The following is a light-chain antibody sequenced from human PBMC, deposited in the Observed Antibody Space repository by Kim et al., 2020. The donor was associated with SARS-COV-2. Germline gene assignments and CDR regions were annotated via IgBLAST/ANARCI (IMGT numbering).Light chain of an antibody. Sequence: AIRMTQSPSSLSASTGDRVTITCRASQGISSYLAWYQQKPGKAPKLLIYAASTLQSGVPSRFSGSGSGTDFTLTISCLQSEDFATYYCQQYYSYPYTFGQGTKLEL. CDR1: QGISSY. CDR3: QQYYSYPYT. J-gene: IGKJ2*01. CDR2: AAS. V-gene: IGKV1-8*01.